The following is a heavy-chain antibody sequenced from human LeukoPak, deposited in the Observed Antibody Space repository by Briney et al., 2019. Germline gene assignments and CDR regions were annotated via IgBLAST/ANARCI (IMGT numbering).Heavy chain of an antibody. J-gene: IGHJ2*01. CDR1: GGSFSISDYY. CDR3: ARGPTPRYFDL. Sequence: SETLSLTCSVSGGSFSISDYYWDWIRQPPGKGLEWIGEINHSGSTNYNPSLKSRVTISVDTSKNQFSLKLSSVTAADTAVYYCARGPTPRYFDLWGRGTLVTVSS. V-gene: IGHV4-34*01. CDR2: INHSGST.